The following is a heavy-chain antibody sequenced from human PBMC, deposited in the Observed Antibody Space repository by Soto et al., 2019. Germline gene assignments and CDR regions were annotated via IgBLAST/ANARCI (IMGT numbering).Heavy chain of an antibody. Sequence: DVELLESGGGLVQPGGSVRLSCAASGFPFDNIGMSWVRQVPGKGLEWVAGISGSGASTYYADSVKGRFTISRDNSKNTIYLQMNSLTAEATAVFYCAKPGNWWSFDHWGPGTLVTVSS. CDR3: AKPGNWWSFDH. D-gene: IGHD2-15*01. J-gene: IGHJ4*02. CDR2: ISGSGAST. CDR1: GFPFDNIG. V-gene: IGHV3-23*01.